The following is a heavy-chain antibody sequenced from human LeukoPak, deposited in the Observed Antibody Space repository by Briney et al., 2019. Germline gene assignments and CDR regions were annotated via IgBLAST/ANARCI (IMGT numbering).Heavy chain of an antibody. D-gene: IGHD3-10*01. CDR2: NNCSNGNK. V-gene: IGHV1-18*04. CDR3: ARDRDRMVQGVTALFDY. Sequence: GAVKASFKTLGSPFTTYGISWGRPAPGQGVGWMGLNNCSNGNKKYAHNVQGRVNMTTNTSTTTAYMEVRSLRSDDTAVYYCARDRDRMVQGVTALFDYWGQGTLVTVSS. CDR1: GSPFTTYG. J-gene: IGHJ4*02.